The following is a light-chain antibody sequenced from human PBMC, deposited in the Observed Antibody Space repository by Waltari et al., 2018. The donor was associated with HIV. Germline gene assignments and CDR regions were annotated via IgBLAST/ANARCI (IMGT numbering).Light chain of an antibody. CDR1: SSDVGGCKD. Sequence: QSDLTQPPPASGSPGQSVTISCTGTSSDVGGCKDVSWYQQHPGTAPKLIIYEVSKRPSGVPDRFSGSKSGNTASLPVSGLRAEDEADYYCLSYTGSTSFVVFGGGTKLTVL. CDR3: LSYTGSTSFVV. J-gene: IGLJ2*01. V-gene: IGLV2-8*01. CDR2: EVS.